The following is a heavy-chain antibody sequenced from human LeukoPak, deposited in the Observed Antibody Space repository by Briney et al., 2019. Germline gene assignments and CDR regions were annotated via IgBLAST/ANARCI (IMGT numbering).Heavy chain of an antibody. CDR2: IYYSGST. CDR1: GFTVSSNY. D-gene: IGHD3-10*01. J-gene: IGHJ4*02. V-gene: IGHV4-31*02. Sequence: LRLSCAASGFTVSSNYMSWIRQHPGKGLEWIGYIYYSGSTYYNPSLKSRVTISVDTSKNQFSLKLSSVTAADTAVYYCARLRFGQLNHLIDYWGQGTLVTVSS. CDR3: ARLRFGQLNHLIDY.